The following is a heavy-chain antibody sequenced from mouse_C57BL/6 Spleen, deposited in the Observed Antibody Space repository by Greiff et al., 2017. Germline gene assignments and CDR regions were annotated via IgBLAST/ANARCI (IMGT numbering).Heavy chain of an antibody. V-gene: IGHV1-82*01. J-gene: IGHJ3*01. CDR1: GYAFSSSW. Sequence: QVQLMQSGPELVKPGASLKISCKASGYAFSSSWMNWVKQRPGKGLEWIGRIYPGDGDIYYTGTFKGQATLTADKSSSPVYMQLSSLPSKDSAVYFCASQTGDGYQAWFAYWGQGTLVTVSA. CDR2: IYPGDGDI. CDR3: ASQTGDGYQAWFAY. D-gene: IGHD2-3*01.